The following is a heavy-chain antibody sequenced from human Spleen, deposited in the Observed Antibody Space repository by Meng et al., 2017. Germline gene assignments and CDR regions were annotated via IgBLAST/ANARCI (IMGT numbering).Heavy chain of an antibody. D-gene: IGHD5-18*01. CDR2: VNPSGGNT. J-gene: IGHJ4*02. V-gene: IGHV1-46*01. Sequence: QVQLVQSGAEVKKTGTSVNISCRASGFVFISYYIHWVRQAPGQGLEWMGIVNPSGGNTNYAQKFQGRVIMTRDTSTSTVYMELSSLRSEDTAVYYCVRGYSHGYIDYWGQGTLVTVSS. CDR3: VRGYSHGYIDY. CDR1: GFVFISYY.